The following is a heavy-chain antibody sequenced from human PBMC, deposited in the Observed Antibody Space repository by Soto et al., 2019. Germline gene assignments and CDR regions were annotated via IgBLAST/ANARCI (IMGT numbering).Heavy chain of an antibody. CDR3: TAIYYDILTDYWASGY. CDR2: IKSKTDGGTT. J-gene: IGHJ4*02. V-gene: IGHV3-15*01. D-gene: IGHD3-9*01. CDR1: GFTFSSAW. Sequence: GRSLRLSRAASGFTFSSAWVSWVRQAPGKGLEWVGRIKSKTDGGTTDYAAPVKGRVTISRDDSKNTLYLQMNSLKTEDTAVYFCTAIYYDILTDYWASGYWGQGTLVTVSS.